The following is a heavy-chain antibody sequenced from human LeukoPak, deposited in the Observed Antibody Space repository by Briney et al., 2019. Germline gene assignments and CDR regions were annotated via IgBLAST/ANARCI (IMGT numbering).Heavy chain of an antibody. Sequence: TGGSLRLSCAASGFTFSSYWMHWVRQAPGKGLVWVSRINSDGSSTSYADSVKGRFTISKDNAKNTLYLQMNSLRAEDTAVYYCARGSVPGASSPFDAFDIWGQGTMVTVSS. CDR3: ARGSVPGASSPFDAFDI. V-gene: IGHV3-74*01. CDR2: INSDGSST. CDR1: GFTFSSYW. D-gene: IGHD2-2*01. J-gene: IGHJ3*02.